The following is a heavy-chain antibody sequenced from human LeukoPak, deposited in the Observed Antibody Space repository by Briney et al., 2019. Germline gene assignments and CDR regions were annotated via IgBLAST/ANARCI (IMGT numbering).Heavy chain of an antibody. Sequence: SETLSLTCTVSGGSISSYYWSWIRQPAGKGLEWIGRIYTSGSTNYNPSLKSRVTMSVDTSKNQFSLKLSSVTAADTAVYYCARGGKPYKWELPARNDAFDIWGQGTMVTVSS. CDR2: IYTSGST. D-gene: IGHD1-26*01. J-gene: IGHJ3*02. CDR3: ARGGKPYKWELPARNDAFDI. CDR1: GGSISSYY. V-gene: IGHV4-4*07.